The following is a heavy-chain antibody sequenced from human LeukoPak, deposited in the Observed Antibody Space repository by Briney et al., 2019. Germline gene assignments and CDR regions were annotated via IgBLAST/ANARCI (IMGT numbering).Heavy chain of an antibody. J-gene: IGHJ4*02. Sequence: SETLSLTCTVPGGSISSSSYYWGWIRQPPGKGLEWIGSIYYSGSTYYNPSLKSRVTISVDTSKNQFSLKLSSVTAADTAVYYCASTRLDRGSGWLRDDYWGQGTLVTVSS. V-gene: IGHV4-39*07. CDR3: ASTRLDRGSGWLRDDY. CDR2: IYYSGST. CDR1: GGSISSSSYY. D-gene: IGHD6-19*01.